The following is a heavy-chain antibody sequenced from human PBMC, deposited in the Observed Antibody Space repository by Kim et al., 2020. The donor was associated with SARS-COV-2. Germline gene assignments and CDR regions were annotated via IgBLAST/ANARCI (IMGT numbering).Heavy chain of an antibody. CDR1: GFTFSSYA. Sequence: GGSLRLSCAASGFTFSSYAMHWVRQAPGKGLEWVAVISYDGSNKYYAYSVKGRFTISRDNSKNTLYLQMNSLRAEDTAVYYCARGWELLLSDYWGQGTLVTVSS. CDR3: ARGWELLLSDY. J-gene: IGHJ4*02. D-gene: IGHD1-26*01. CDR2: ISYDGSNK. V-gene: IGHV3-30*04.